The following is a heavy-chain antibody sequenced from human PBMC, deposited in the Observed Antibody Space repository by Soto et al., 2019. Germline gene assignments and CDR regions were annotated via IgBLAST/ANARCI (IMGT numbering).Heavy chain of an antibody. V-gene: IGHV5-51*01. CDR2: IYPGDSDT. CDR1: GYSFTSYW. D-gene: IGHD5-12*01. Sequence: RESLKISCKGSGYSFTSYWIGWVRQMPGKGLEWMGFIYPGDSDTRYSPSFQGQVTISADKSISTAYLQWSSLKASDTAMYYCARGYSGYDYHYYYYGMDVWGQGTTVTVSS. J-gene: IGHJ6*02. CDR3: ARGYSGYDYHYYYYGMDV.